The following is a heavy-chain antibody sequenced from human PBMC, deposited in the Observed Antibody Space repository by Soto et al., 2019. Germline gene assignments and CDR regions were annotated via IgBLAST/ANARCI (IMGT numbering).Heavy chain of an antibody. J-gene: IGHJ4*02. D-gene: IGHD3-16*01. Sequence: QVQLQESGPGLVKPSQTLSLTCTVSGGSISSGDYYWSWIRQPPGKGLEWIWYIYYSGRTYYNPSLKSIVTISVDAAETQFSLKLSSLTAAHSAVYYCARLSKRYDPADYWGQGTLVTFSS. CDR2: IYYSGRT. CDR3: ARLSKRYDPADY. V-gene: IGHV4-30-4*01. CDR1: GGSISSGDYY.